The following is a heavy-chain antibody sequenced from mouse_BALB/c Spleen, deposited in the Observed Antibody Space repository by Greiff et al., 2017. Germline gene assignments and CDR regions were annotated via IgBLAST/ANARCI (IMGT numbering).Heavy chain of an antibody. CDR2: ISSGGST. CDR1: GFTFSSYA. CDR3: ARGSLLRLPWFAY. V-gene: IGHV5-6-5*01. D-gene: IGHD1-2*01. J-gene: IGHJ3*01. Sequence: EVKLMESGGGLVKPGGSLKLSCAASGFTFSSYAMSWVRQTPEKRLEWVASISSGGSTYYPDSVKGRFTISRDNARNILYLQMSSLRSEDTAMYYCARGSLLRLPWFAYWGQGTLVTVSA.